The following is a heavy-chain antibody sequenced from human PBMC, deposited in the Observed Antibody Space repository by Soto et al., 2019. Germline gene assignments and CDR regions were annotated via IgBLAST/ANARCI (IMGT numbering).Heavy chain of an antibody. CDR3: VRAVESSSGNYWLDP. V-gene: IGHV4-30-4*01. CDR2: IYHTGST. CDR1: GGSINSRNSY. D-gene: IGHD6-25*01. J-gene: IGHJ5*02. Sequence: QVQLQESGPGLVKPSQTLSLTCTVSGGSINSRNSYWNWIRQPPGKGLEWIGYIYHTGSTYYKPSLKSRLSISLDTAKNQFSLRLTSVTAADTAIYYGVRAVESSSGNYWLDPWGQGTQVTVSS.